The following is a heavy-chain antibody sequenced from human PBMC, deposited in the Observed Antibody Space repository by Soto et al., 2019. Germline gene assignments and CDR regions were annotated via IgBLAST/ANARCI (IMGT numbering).Heavy chain of an antibody. CDR1: GGSFSGYY. CDR3: ARGKYYYDSSGYYLPVYFDY. CDR2: INHSGST. D-gene: IGHD3-22*01. J-gene: IGHJ4*02. V-gene: IGHV4-34*01. Sequence: PSETLSLTCAVYGGSFSGYYWSWIRQPPGKXLEWIGEINHSGSTNYNPSLNSRVTISVDTSKNQFSLKLSSVTAADTAVYYCARGKYYYDSSGYYLPVYFDYWGQGTLVTVSS.